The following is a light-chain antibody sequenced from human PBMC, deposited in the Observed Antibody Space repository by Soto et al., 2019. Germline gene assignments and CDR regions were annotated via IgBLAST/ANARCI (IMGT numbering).Light chain of an antibody. CDR3: GTWDSSLSASYV. CDR2: DNN. Sequence: QSVLTQPPSVSAAPGQKVTISCSGSSSNIGNNYVSWYQQLPGTAPKLLIYDNNKRPSGIPGRFSGSKSGTSATLGITGLQTGDEADYYCGTWDSSLSASYVFGTGTQLTVL. CDR1: SSNIGNNY. V-gene: IGLV1-51*01. J-gene: IGLJ1*01.